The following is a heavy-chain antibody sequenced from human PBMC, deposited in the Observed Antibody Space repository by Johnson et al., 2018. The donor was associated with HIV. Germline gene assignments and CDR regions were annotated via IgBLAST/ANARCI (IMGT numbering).Heavy chain of an antibody. D-gene: IGHD6-13*01. CDR1: GFIFSVYW. CDR2: IQQDGSEE. Sequence: VQLVESGGGLVQPGGSRRLSCAASGFIFSVYWMHWVRQAPGKGLEWVANIQQDGSEEYYAASMKGRFIISRDNANNTLYLQRDSLRAEDTSVYYCARDGIYSTPWEALNSWGQGTLVTVSS. V-gene: IGHV3-7*03. CDR3: ARDGIYSTPWEALNS. J-gene: IGHJ3*02.